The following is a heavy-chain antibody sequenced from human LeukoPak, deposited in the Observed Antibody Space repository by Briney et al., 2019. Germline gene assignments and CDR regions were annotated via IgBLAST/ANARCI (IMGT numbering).Heavy chain of an antibody. CDR1: GYTFTGYY. CDR2: INPNSGGT. CDR3: ARDRRRIAVGGRWGNWFDP. D-gene: IGHD6-19*01. Sequence: ASVKVSCKASGYTFTGYYMHWVRQAPGQGLEWMGWINPNSGGTNYAQKFQGRVTMTRDTSIGTAYMELSRLRSDDTAVYYCARDRRRIAVGGRWGNWFDPWGQGTLVTVSS. J-gene: IGHJ5*02. V-gene: IGHV1-2*02.